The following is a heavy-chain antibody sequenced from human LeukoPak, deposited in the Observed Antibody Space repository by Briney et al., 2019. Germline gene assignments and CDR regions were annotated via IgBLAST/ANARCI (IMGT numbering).Heavy chain of an antibody. CDR1: GYSFTSYW. J-gene: IGHJ4*02. CDR2: IYPGDSDT. D-gene: IGHD5-12*01. Sequence: GESLKISCKGSGYSFTSYWIGWVRQMPGKGLEWMGIIYPGDSDTRYSPSFQGQVTISADKSISTAYLQWSSLKASDTAIYYCARLLSRQPLYSGYDPGYWGQGTLVTVSS. V-gene: IGHV5-51*01. CDR3: ARLLSRQPLYSGYDPGY.